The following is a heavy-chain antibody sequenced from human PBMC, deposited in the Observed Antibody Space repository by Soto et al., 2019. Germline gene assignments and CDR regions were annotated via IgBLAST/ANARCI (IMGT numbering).Heavy chain of an antibody. CDR2: IYYSGST. J-gene: IGHJ3*01. Sequence: QVQLQESGPGLVKPSETLSLTCTVSGGSISSYYWSWIRQPPGKGLEWIGYIYYSGSTNYNPSLQGRVTISVDTSKNQFSLKLSSVTAADTAVYYCARVWGGAFDFWGQGTMVTVSS. V-gene: IGHV4-59*01. D-gene: IGHD3-10*01. CDR3: ARVWGGAFDF. CDR1: GGSISSYY.